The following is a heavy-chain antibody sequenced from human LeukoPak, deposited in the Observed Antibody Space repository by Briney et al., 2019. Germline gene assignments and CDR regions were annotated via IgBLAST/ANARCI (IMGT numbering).Heavy chain of an antibody. CDR2: IYSGGST. CDR3: AREGASDDSGGYDAFDI. D-gene: IGHD3-22*01. CDR1: GFTVSSNY. Sequence: GGSLRLSCAASGFTVSSNYMSCVRHPPGKGLEWVSVIYSGGSTYYAHSVKGRFTISRDNSKNTLYLQMSSLRAEDTAVYYCAREGASDDSGGYDAFDIWGQGTMVTVSS. V-gene: IGHV3-53*01. J-gene: IGHJ3*02.